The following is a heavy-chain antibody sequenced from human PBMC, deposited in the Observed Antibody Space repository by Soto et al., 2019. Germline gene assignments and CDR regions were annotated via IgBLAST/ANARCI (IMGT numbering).Heavy chain of an antibody. D-gene: IGHD3-10*01. CDR1: GGSFSGSY. CDR2: INDSGST. Sequence: PSETLSLTCAIYGGSFSGSYWSWSRQPPGKGLEWIGEINDSGSTNYNPSLESRVTISVDTSKNQFSLQLTSVTAADTAVYYCASGRGEENYWGQGTLVTVSS. J-gene: IGHJ4*02. V-gene: IGHV4-34*01. CDR3: ASGRGEENY.